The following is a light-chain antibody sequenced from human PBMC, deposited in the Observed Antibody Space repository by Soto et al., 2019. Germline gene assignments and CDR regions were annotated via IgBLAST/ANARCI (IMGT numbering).Light chain of an antibody. CDR2: QTS. J-gene: IGKJ5*01. Sequence: EIVLTQSPATLSSFPGDIVTLSCRASQYINTRLAWYQHRPGQAPRLLIYQTSIRATGIPARFSGSGSGTDFTLTISSLEPEDFAVYYCQQRSNWPLTFGQGTRLEIK. CDR3: QQRSNWPLT. V-gene: IGKV3-11*01. CDR1: QYINTR.